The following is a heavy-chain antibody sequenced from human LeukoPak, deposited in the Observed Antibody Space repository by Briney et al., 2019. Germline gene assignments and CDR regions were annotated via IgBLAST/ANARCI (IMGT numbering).Heavy chain of an antibody. CDR1: GFIYRNYW. Sequence: GGSLRLSCEASGFIYRNYWMSWVRLAPGKGLEWVSSISSSSSYIYYADSVKGRFTISRDNSKNTLYLQMNSLRAEDTAVYYCAKFYSSSWSPFDYWGQGTLVTVSS. CDR3: AKFYSSSWSPFDY. CDR2: ISSSSSYI. D-gene: IGHD6-13*01. V-gene: IGHV3-21*01. J-gene: IGHJ4*02.